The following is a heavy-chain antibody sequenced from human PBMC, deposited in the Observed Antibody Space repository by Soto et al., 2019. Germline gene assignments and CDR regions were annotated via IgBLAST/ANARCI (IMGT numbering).Heavy chain of an antibody. Sequence: QVQLVQSGAEVKKPGSSVKVSCKASGGTFSRYTISWVRQAAGQGLEWMGRIIPMLGVANYAQKFQGRATITADNSTSTAYMELTSLTSEDTAVYYCAREEQQLADYWGQGTLVTVSS. CDR3: AREEQQLADY. CDR2: IIPMLGVA. CDR1: GGTFSRYT. J-gene: IGHJ4*02. V-gene: IGHV1-69*08. D-gene: IGHD6-13*01.